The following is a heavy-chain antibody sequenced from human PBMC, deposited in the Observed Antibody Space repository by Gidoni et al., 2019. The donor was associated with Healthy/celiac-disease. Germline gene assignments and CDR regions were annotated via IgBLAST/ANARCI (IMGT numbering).Heavy chain of an antibody. CDR2: IVPSDSYT. V-gene: IGHV5-10-1*01. J-gene: IGHJ4*02. CDR3: ARRLYDSSGYSYFDY. D-gene: IGHD3-22*01. CDR1: GYSFNSCW. Sequence: EVPLVPSGAEVKKPGESLRISCKGAGYSFNSCWISWVRQMPGKGVEWMGRIVPSDSYTNYSPSFQGHFTISADKSISTAYLQWSSLKASDTAMYYCARRLYDSSGYSYFDYWGQGTLVTVSS.